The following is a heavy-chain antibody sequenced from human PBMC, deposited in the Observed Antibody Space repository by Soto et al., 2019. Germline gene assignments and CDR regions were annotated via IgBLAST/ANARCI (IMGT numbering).Heavy chain of an antibody. CDR1: GGTFSSHT. CDR3: ASDPPGYCIATTCYAFSQR. Sequence: SVKVSCKASGGTFSSHTISWVRQAPGQGLEWMGRVIPILDTANYAQKFQGRVTITADKTSGTAYMELSSLRSEDTAVYYCASDPPGYCIATTCYAFSQRWGQGTLVTVSS. D-gene: IGHD2-2*01. CDR2: VIPILDTA. J-gene: IGHJ1*01. V-gene: IGHV1-69*08.